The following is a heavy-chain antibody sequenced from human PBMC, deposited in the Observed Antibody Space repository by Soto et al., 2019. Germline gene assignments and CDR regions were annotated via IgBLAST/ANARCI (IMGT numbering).Heavy chain of an antibody. D-gene: IGHD3-16*01. V-gene: IGHV4-59*08. J-gene: IGHJ5*02. CDR2: VSTSGST. CDR3: ARHGGTFDP. Sequence: WTWLRQPPGKGLEWVGFVSTSGSTDFKPSLRSRVTISVDTSKNQVSLKLTSVTAADTAVYYCARHGGTFDPWGQGTLVTVSS.